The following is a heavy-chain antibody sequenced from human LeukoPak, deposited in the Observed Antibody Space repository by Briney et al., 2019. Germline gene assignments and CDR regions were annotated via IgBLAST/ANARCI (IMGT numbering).Heavy chain of an antibody. CDR2: ISGSGGST. J-gene: IGHJ4*02. CDR1: GFTFSSYA. Sequence: GGSLRLSCAASGFTFSSYAMSWVRQAPGKGLEWVSAISGSGGSTYYADSVKGRFTISRDNSKNTLYLQMNSLRAEGTAVYYCAAHYYDSSGYYSYFDYWGQGTLVTVSS. V-gene: IGHV3-23*01. D-gene: IGHD3-22*01. CDR3: AAHYYDSSGYYSYFDY.